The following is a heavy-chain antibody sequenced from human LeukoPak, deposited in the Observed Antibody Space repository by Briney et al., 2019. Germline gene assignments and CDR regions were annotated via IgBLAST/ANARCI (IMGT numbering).Heavy chain of an antibody. CDR1: GFTSRRRG. CDR3: AKDQNRIAVREFAFDI. CDR2: LSPDGSTK. J-gene: IGHJ3*02. D-gene: IGHD6-19*01. Sequence: GGSLRLSCVASGFTSRRRGIHWVRQAPGKGLEWVAILSPDGSTKYYADSVKGRFTISRDISNNTLYLQMNSLRVEDTAVYFCAKDQNRIAVREFAFDIWGQGTTVTVSS. V-gene: IGHV3-30*18.